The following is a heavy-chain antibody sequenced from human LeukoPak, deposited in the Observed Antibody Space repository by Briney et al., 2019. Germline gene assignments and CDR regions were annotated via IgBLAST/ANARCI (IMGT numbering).Heavy chain of an antibody. V-gene: IGHV3-23*01. CDR1: GFTFSTSG. Sequence: GTLRPSCPASGFTFSTSGMNWVRQAPGKGLEWVSGVSPSGDITYYAASVKGRFTISRDNSKNTLYLQMNSLRAEDTAVYYCVRDLYRIVVVPHYFDYWGQGTLVTVSS. J-gene: IGHJ4*02. D-gene: IGHD3-22*01. CDR2: VSPSGDIT. CDR3: VRDLYRIVVVPHYFDY.